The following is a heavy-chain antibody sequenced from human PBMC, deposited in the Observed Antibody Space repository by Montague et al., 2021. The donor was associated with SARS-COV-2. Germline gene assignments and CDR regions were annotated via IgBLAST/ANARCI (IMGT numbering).Heavy chain of an antibody. V-gene: IGHV4-34*01. CDR1: GGSFSGYY. J-gene: IGHJ6*02. Sequence: SETLSLTCSVYGGSFSGYYWSWIRQFPGKGLEWIGEVSHSGSTNYNPSLKSRVTISIHSSKNHFSLQLRSVTAADTAVYYCARCSICWSILDVWGQGSTVPVSS. CDR3: ARCSICWSILDV. CDR2: VSHSGST. D-gene: IGHD6-19*01.